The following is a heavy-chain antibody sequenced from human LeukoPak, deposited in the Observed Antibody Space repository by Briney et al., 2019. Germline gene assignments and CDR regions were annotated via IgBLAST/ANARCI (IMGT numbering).Heavy chain of an antibody. Sequence: PGGSLRLSCATSGFTFSSYSMNWVRQAPGEGLEWVSSISSSSSYIYYADSVKGRFTVSRDNAKNSLYLQMNSLRAEDTAVYYCATVVLMVYEGGKLDYWGQGTLVTVSS. CDR3: ATVVLMVYEGGKLDY. V-gene: IGHV3-21*01. D-gene: IGHD2-8*01. CDR2: ISSSSSYI. J-gene: IGHJ4*02. CDR1: GFTFSSYS.